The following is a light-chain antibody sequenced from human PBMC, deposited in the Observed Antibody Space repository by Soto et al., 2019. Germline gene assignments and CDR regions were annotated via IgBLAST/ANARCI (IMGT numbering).Light chain of an antibody. V-gene: IGKV1-39*01. CDR2: GAS. Sequence: DIQMIQSPSSLPASVGDRISITCRASQTIGTDLSWYQQKPGKAPKLLIYGASNLQSGVPATFSGCGPETRFTLTISRLTPEDFVPCSCQRSYSAARTFGQGTKVELE. J-gene: IGKJ2*01. CDR1: QTIGTD. CDR3: QRSYSAART.